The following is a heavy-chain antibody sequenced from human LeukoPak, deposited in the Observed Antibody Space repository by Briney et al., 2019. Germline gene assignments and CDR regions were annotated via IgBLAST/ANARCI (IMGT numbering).Heavy chain of an antibody. D-gene: IGHD3-10*01. CDR1: GFTFSDYY. J-gene: IGHJ4*02. Sequence: GGSLRLSCAASGFTFSDYYMSWIRQAPGKGLEWVSYISSSGSTIYYADSVKGRFTISRDNSKNTLYLQMNSLRAEDTAVYYCAKDYYGSGSYYAQIDYWGQGTLVTVSS. V-gene: IGHV3-11*04. CDR3: AKDYYGSGSYYAQIDY. CDR2: ISSSGSTI.